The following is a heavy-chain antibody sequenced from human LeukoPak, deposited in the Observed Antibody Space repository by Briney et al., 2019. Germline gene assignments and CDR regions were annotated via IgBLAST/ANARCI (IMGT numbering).Heavy chain of an antibody. Sequence: PGGSLRLSCTASGFTFSTYSMNWVRQAPGKGLEWVASISDRGTYIYYADSVKGRFTISRDNAKNSLYLQMNSLRAEDTAVYYCARDGELGSPADAFDIWGQGTMVTVSS. CDR1: GFTFSTYS. CDR2: ISDRGTYI. CDR3: ARDGELGSPADAFDI. V-gene: IGHV3-21*01. D-gene: IGHD1-26*01. J-gene: IGHJ3*02.